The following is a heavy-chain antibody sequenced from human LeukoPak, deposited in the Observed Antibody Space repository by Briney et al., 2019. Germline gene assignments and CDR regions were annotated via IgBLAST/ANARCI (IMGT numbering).Heavy chain of an antibody. V-gene: IGHV3-30*03. J-gene: IGHJ4*02. CDR3: ARHSDWSYDY. CDR1: GFTFSSYG. D-gene: IGHD1-7*01. CDR2: ISYDGSNK. Sequence: GGSPRLSCAASGFTFSSYGMHWVRQAPGKGLEWVAVISYDGSNKYYADSVKGRFAISRDNAKNSLYLQIDGLRDDDTAVYYCARHSDWSYDYWGQGTLVIVSS.